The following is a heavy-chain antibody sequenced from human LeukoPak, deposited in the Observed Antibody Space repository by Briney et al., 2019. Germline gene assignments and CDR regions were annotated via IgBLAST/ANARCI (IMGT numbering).Heavy chain of an antibody. CDR1: GFTFSSYA. J-gene: IGHJ4*02. V-gene: IGHV3-23*01. CDR3: AKRWVGSTMIVVVIGPFDY. CDR2: ISGSGGST. Sequence: PGGSLRLSCAASGFTFSSYAMSWVRQAPGKGLEWVSAISGSGGSTYYADSVKGRFTISRDNSKNTLYLQMNSLRAEDTAVYYCAKRWVGSTMIVVVIGPFDYWGQGTLVTVSS. D-gene: IGHD3-22*01.